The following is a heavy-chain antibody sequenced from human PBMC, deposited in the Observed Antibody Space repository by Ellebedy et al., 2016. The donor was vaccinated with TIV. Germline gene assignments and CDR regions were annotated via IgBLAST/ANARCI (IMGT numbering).Heavy chain of an antibody. CDR1: GGSISSYY. V-gene: IGHV4-59*01. Sequence: SETLSLTYTVSGGSISSYYWSWIRQPPGKGLEWIGYIYYSGSTHYNPSLKSRVTISVDTSKNQFSLKLSSVTAADTAVYYCARTTAVAGTYYYGMDVWGQGTTVTVSS. CDR3: ARTTAVAGTYYYGMDV. J-gene: IGHJ6*02. D-gene: IGHD6-19*01. CDR2: IYYSGST.